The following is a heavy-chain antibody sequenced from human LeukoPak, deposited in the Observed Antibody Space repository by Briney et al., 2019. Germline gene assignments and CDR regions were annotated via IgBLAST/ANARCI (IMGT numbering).Heavy chain of an antibody. V-gene: IGHV1-24*01. Sequence: GASVKVSCKVSGYTLTELSMHWVRQAPGKGLEWMGGFDPEDGETIYAQKFQGRVTMAEDTSTDTAYMELSSLRSEDTAVYYCATAPIVGATFFDYWGQGTLVTVSS. CDR1: GYTLTELS. CDR3: ATAPIVGATFFDY. D-gene: IGHD1-26*01. CDR2: FDPEDGET. J-gene: IGHJ4*02.